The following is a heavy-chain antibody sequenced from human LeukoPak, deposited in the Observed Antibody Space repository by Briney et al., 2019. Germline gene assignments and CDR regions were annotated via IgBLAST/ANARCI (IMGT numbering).Heavy chain of an antibody. D-gene: IGHD3-22*01. CDR3: ARGSITMIVVVTDIDY. CDR2: INPNSGGT. V-gene: IGHV1-2*02. CDR1: GYTFTGYY. J-gene: IGHJ4*02. Sequence: ASVKVSCKASGYTFTGYYMHWVRQAPGQGLEGMGGINPNSGGTNYAQKFQGRVTMTRDTSISTAYMELSRLRSDDTAVYYCARGSITMIVVVTDIDYWGQGTLVTVSS.